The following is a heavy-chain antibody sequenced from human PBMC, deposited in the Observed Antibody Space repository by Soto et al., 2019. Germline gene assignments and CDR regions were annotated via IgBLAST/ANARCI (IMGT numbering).Heavy chain of an antibody. D-gene: IGHD4-17*01. J-gene: IGHJ4*02. V-gene: IGHV4-39*01. CDR3: ARQIKDYAHGLDY. CDR1: GGSISSSSYY. CDR2: IYYSGST. Sequence: SETLSLTCTVSGGSISSSSYYWGWIRQPPGKGLEWIGSIYYSGSTYYNPSLKSRVTISVDTSKNQFSLKLSSVTAADTAVYYCARQIKDYAHGLDYWGQGTLVTVSS.